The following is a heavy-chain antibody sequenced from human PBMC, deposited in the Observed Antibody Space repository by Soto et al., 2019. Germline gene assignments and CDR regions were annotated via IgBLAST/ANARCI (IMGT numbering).Heavy chain of an antibody. J-gene: IGHJ3*02. CDR2: INHSGST. CDR1: GGSFSGYY. D-gene: IGHD2-2*01. V-gene: IGHV4-34*01. CDR3: ASPYCSSTSCYWGAFDI. Sequence: SETLSLTCAVYGGSFSGYYWSWIRQPPGKGLEWIGEINHSGSTNYNPSLKSRVTISVDTSKNQFSLKLSSVTAADTAVYYCASPYCSSTSCYWGAFDIWGQGTMVTVSS.